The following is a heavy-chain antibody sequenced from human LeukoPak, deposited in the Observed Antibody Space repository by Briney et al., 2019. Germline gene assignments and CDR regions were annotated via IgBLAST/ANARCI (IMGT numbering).Heavy chain of an antibody. V-gene: IGHV3-23*01. J-gene: IGHJ4*02. CDR3: AKGRGYCTGGSCYSDY. Sequence: PGGSLRLSCAASGFTFNGYSMYWVRQAPGKGLEWVSTISGSDGSTYYADSVKGRFTISRDNSKNTLYLQMNSLRVEDTAIYYCAKGRGYCTGGSCYSDYWGQGTLVTVSS. CDR2: ISGSDGST. CDR1: GFTFNGYS. D-gene: IGHD2-15*01.